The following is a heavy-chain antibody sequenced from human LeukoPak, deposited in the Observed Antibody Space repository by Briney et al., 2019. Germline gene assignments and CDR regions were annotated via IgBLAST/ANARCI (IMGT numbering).Heavy chain of an antibody. CDR1: GGSMTGSY. D-gene: IGHD4-17*01. Sequence: SETLSLTCTVSGGSMTGSYWSWIRQPPGKGLEWIGYIYYSGTTNYNPSLKSRVTISVDTSKNQFSLKLSSVTAADTAVYYCAGRTTVFGYWGQGTLVTVSS. CDR2: IYYSGTT. J-gene: IGHJ4*02. CDR3: AGRTTVFGY. V-gene: IGHV4-59*12.